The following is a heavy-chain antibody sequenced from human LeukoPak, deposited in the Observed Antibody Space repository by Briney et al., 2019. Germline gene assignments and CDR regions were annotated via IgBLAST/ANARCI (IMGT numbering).Heavy chain of an antibody. V-gene: IGHV3-23*01. Sequence: GGSLRLSCAASEFTFSSYAMNWVRQAPGKGLEWVSAMSGSGGSTYYADSVKGRFTISRDNSKNTLYLQMNSLRAEDTAVYYCAKGDTTRELPHDYWGQGTLDTVSS. CDR1: EFTFSSYA. CDR3: AKGDTTRELPHDY. J-gene: IGHJ4*02. CDR2: MSGSGGST. D-gene: IGHD1-26*01.